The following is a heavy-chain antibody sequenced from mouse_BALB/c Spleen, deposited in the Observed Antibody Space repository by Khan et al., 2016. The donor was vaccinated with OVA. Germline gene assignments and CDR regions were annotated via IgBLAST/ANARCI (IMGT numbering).Heavy chain of an antibody. D-gene: IGHD1-2*01. V-gene: IGHV2-2*02. J-gene: IGHJ3*01. CDR1: GFPLNNYS. CDR3: SRRGKDDGRGAVFAY. CDR2: LWSAGST. Sequence: QVQLQQSGPGLVQPSQSLSITCTVSGFPLNNYSIHWVRQSPGQGLEWLGVLWSAGSTDYNAAFISRLTINTDNSRSQVFFQMNSLQPNDTAIYYCSRRGKDDGRGAVFAYWGQGTQGTVAA.